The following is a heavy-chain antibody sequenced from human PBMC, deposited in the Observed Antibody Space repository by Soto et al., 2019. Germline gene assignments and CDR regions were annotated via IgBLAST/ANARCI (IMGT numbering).Heavy chain of an antibody. CDR1: GGSISSYY. Sequence: PSETLSLTCTVSGGSISSYYWSWIRQPPGKGLEWIGYIYYSGSTNYNPSLKSRVTISVDTSKNQFSLKLSSVTAADTAVYYCARRRFGSGSSFDPWGQGTLVTVSS. J-gene: IGHJ5*02. V-gene: IGHV4-59*08. CDR2: IYYSGST. D-gene: IGHD6-19*01. CDR3: ARRRFGSGSSFDP.